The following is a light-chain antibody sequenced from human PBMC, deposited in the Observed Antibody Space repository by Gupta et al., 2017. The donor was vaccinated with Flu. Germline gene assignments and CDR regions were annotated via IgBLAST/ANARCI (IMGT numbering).Light chain of an antibody. CDR3: AAWDDSLSGWV. CDR1: SSNIESNS. Sequence: QSVMTQPPSASGTPGQTVTISCSGSSSNIESNSVYWYQQLPGTAPKLRIYNNDQRPSGVPDRISGSKSGTSASLAISGLRAEDEADYYCAAWDDSLSGWVFGGGTKLTVL. V-gene: IGLV1-47*02. CDR2: NND. J-gene: IGLJ3*02.